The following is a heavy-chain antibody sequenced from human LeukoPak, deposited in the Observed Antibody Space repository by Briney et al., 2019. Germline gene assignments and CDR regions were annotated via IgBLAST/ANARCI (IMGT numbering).Heavy chain of an antibody. CDR1: GGSFSGYY. CDR3: ARAYPRRYFDC. V-gene: IGHV4-34*01. Sequence: SETLSLTCAVYGGSFSGYYWSWIRQPPGKGLEWIGEINHSGSTNYNPSLKSRVTISVDTSKNQFSLKLSSVTAADTAVYYCARAYPRRYFDCWGQGTLVTVSS. J-gene: IGHJ4*02. CDR2: INHSGST.